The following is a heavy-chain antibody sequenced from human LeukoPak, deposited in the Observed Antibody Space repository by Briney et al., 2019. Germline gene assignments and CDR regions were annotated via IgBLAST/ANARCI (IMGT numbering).Heavy chain of an antibody. Sequence: SQTLSLTCAISGDSVSSNSAAWNWIRQSPSSGLEWLGRTYYRSKWYNDYAVPVKSRITINPDTSKNQFSLQLNSVTPEDTAVYYCASGVATGLGGAFDIWGQGTMVTVSS. CDR2: TYYRSKWYN. CDR3: ASGVATGLGGAFDI. J-gene: IGHJ3*02. CDR1: GDSVSSNSAA. V-gene: IGHV6-1*01. D-gene: IGHD5-12*01.